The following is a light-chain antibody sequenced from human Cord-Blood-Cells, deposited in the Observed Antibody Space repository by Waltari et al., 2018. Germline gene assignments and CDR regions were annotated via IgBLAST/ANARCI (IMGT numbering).Light chain of an antibody. CDR2: DAS. Sequence: EIVLTQSPATLSLSPGERATIPCRASQSVSIYLAWYQQNPGQAPRLLIYDASNRATGIPARFSGSGSGTDFTLTISSLEPEDFAVYYCQQRSNWPPLTFGGGTKVEIK. CDR3: QQRSNWPPLT. V-gene: IGKV3-11*01. J-gene: IGKJ4*01. CDR1: QSVSIY.